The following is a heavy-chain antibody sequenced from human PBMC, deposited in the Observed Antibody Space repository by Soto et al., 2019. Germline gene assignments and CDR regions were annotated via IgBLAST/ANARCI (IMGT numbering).Heavy chain of an antibody. D-gene: IGHD3-3*01. CDR3: ARDSGYYDFWSGYYKGGGYYYYYGMDV. J-gene: IGHJ6*02. V-gene: IGHV1-69*01. CDR1: GGTFSSYA. Sequence: QVQLVQSGAEVKKPGSSVKVSCKASGGTFSSYAISWVRQAPGQGLEWMGGIIPIFGTANYAQKFQGRVTITADESTSTAYMELSSLRFEDTAVYYCARDSGYYDFWSGYYKGGGYYYYYGMDVWGQGTTVTVSS. CDR2: IIPIFGTA.